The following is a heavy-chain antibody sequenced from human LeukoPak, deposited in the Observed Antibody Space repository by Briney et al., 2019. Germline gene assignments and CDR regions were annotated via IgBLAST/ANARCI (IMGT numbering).Heavy chain of an antibody. J-gene: IGHJ4*02. CDR1: GFTFSSYA. Sequence: GGSLRLSCAASGFTFSSYAMHWVRQAPGKGLEWVAVILYDGSNKYYADSVKGRFTISRDNSKNTLYLQMNSLRAEDTAVYYCARVGVAYCGGDCYLGYWGQGTLVTVSS. CDR3: ARVGVAYCGGDCYLGY. D-gene: IGHD2-21*02. V-gene: IGHV3-30-3*01. CDR2: ILYDGSNK.